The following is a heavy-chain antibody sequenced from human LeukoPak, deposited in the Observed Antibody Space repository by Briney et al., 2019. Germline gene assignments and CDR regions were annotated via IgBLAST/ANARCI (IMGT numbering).Heavy chain of an antibody. CDR1: RFTFSNYN. V-gene: IGHV3-48*01. CDR2: ITTSRSII. J-gene: IGHJ3*02. D-gene: IGHD6-6*01. Sequence: GGSLRLSCAASRFTFSNYNMNWVRQAPGKGLEWVSYITTSRSIIYYADSVKGRFTISRDNAKNSLYLQMNSLRVEDTAVYYCAREGQLVQDALDIWGQGTKVTVSA. CDR3: AREGQLVQDALDI.